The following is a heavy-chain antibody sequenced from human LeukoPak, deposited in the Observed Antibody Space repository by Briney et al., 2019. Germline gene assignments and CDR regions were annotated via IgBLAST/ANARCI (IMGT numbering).Heavy chain of an antibody. CDR1: GYTLNSYA. J-gene: IGHJ4*02. Sequence: ASVKVSCKASGYTLNSYAMNWVRQAPGQGLEWMGGIIPIFGTANYAQKFQGRVTITADESTSTAYMELSSLRSEDTAVYYCASPSGYDVYYFDYWGQGTLVTVSS. CDR2: IIPIFGTA. V-gene: IGHV1-69*13. D-gene: IGHD5-12*01. CDR3: ASPSGYDVYYFDY.